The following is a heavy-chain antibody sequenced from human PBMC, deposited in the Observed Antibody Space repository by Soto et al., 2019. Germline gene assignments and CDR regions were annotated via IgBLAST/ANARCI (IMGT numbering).Heavy chain of an antibody. V-gene: IGHV4-59*01. J-gene: IGHJ3*02. CDR1: GGSISSYY. CDR2: IYYSGST. Sequence: QVQLQESGPGLVKPSETLSLTCTVSGGSISSYYWSWIRQPPGKGLEWIGYIYYSGSTNYNPSLKSRVTISVDTSKNQFSLKLSSVTAADTAVYYCARHRSRLLYYDSSGKNAFDIWGQGTMVTVSS. CDR3: ARHRSRLLYYDSSGKNAFDI. D-gene: IGHD3-22*01.